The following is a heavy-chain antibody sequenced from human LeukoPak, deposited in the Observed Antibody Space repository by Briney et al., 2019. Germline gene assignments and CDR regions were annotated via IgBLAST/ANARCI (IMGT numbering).Heavy chain of an antibody. CDR2: ISYDGSNK. V-gene: IGHV3-30-3*01. CDR1: GFTFSSYA. CDR3: ARDLLSYYDFWSGYAEVRSHYYYYGMDV. D-gene: IGHD3-3*01. J-gene: IGHJ6*02. Sequence: GRSLRLSCAASGFTFSSYAMRWVRQAPGKGLEWVAVISYDGSNKYYADSVKGRFTISRDNSKNTLYLQMNSLRAEDTAVYYCARDLLSYYDFWSGYAEVRSHYYYYGMDVWGQGTAVTVSS.